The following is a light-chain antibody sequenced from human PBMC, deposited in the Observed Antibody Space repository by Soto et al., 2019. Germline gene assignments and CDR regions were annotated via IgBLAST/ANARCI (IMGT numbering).Light chain of an antibody. V-gene: IGKV1-5*03. CDR2: KAS. J-gene: IGKJ2*01. CDR1: QSISSW. CDR3: QQYSSYSPYT. Sequence: DIQMTQSPSTLSASVGDRVTITCRASQSISSWLAWYLQKPGKAPKLLIYKASTLQDGVPSRFSGGGSGTEFTLTISSLQPDDVASYYCQQYSSYSPYTFGQGTKLEIK.